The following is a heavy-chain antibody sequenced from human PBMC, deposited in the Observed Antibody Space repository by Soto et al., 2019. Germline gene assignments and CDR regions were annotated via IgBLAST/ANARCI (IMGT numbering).Heavy chain of an antibody. CDR1: GGSISSGDYY. J-gene: IGHJ4*02. CDR3: ARVGNKVVAADY. D-gene: IGHD2-15*01. V-gene: IGHV4-30-4*01. Sequence: PSETLSLTCTVSGGSISSGDYYWSWIRQTPGKGLEWIEYIYYSGSTYYNPSLKSRVTISVDTPKNQFSLKLSSVTAADTAVYYCARVGNKVVAADYWGQGTLVTVSS. CDR2: IYYSGST.